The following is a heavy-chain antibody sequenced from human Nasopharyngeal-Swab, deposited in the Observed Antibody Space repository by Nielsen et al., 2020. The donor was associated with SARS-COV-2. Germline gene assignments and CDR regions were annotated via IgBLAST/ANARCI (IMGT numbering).Heavy chain of an antibody. J-gene: IGHJ6*02. CDR2: INSDGSST. CDR1: GFTFSSYW. D-gene: IGHD3-3*01. CDR3: ARDPFITIFGVPTYYGMDI. V-gene: IGHV3-74*01. Sequence: GESLKISCAASGFTFSSYWMHWVRQAPGKGLVWVSRINSDGSSTSYADSVKGRFTISRDNAKNTLYLQMNSLRAEDTAVYYCARDPFITIFGVPTYYGMDIWGQGTTVTVSS.